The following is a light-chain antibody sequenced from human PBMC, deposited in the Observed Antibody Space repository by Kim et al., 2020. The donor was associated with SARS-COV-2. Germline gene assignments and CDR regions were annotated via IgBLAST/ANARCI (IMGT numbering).Light chain of an antibody. J-gene: IGLJ3*02. Sequence: QSALTQPASVSGSPGQSITISCTGTNSDVGSYNLVSWYQQHPGKAPKLMIYEVNNRPSGVSDRFSGSKSGNTASLTISGLQAEDEADYYCSSYAGSELGVFGGGTQLTVL. CDR2: EVN. CDR3: SSYAGSELGV. V-gene: IGLV2-23*02. CDR1: NSDVGSYNL.